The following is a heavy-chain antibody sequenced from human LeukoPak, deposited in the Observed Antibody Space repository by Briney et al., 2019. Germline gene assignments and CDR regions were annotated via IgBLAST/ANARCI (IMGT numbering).Heavy chain of an antibody. V-gene: IGHV3-23*01. Sequence: PGGSLRLSCAASGFTFSSYAMTWVRQAPGKGLEWVSAVSGHGGKTYYAESVKGRFTISRDNSNNILFLQMNSLRAEDTALYYCAKANSGTSYYFDYWGQGTLVTVSS. CDR3: AKANSGTSYYFDY. D-gene: IGHD3-10*01. CDR1: GFTFSSYA. CDR2: VSGHGGKT. J-gene: IGHJ4*02.